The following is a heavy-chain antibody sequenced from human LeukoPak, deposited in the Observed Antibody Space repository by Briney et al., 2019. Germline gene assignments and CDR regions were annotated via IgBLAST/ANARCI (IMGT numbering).Heavy chain of an antibody. D-gene: IGHD2-21*02. J-gene: IGHJ4*02. CDR1: GFSFSSYA. CDR2: ISSSGVST. Sequence: GGSLRLSCAASGFSFSSYAMSSVRQAPGKGLEWVSAISSSGVSTYYADSVKGRFTISRDNSKNTVYLQMNSLRAEDTAVYYSAKRDGACGGDCSAPYFFDYWGQGTLVTVSS. CDR3: AKRDGACGGDCSAPYFFDY. V-gene: IGHV3-23*01.